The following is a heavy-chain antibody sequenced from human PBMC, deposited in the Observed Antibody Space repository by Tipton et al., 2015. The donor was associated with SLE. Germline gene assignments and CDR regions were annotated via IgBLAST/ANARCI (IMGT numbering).Heavy chain of an antibody. Sequence: TLSLTCTVSGGSISSYYWSWIRQHPGKGLEWIGYIYYSGSTYYNPSLKSRVTISIDTSKNQFSLKLSSVTAADTAVYYCARKRLPDLDFDLWGRGTLVTVSS. D-gene: IGHD1-14*01. CDR3: ARKRLPDLDFDL. CDR2: IYYSGST. J-gene: IGHJ2*01. CDR1: GGSISSYY. V-gene: IGHV4-31*03.